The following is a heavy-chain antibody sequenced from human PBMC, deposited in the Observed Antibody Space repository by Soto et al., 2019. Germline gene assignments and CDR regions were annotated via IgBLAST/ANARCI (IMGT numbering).Heavy chain of an antibody. V-gene: IGHV3-23*01. CDR1: GFTFSSYA. Sequence: GGSLRLSCAASGFTFSSYAMNWVRQAPGKGLEWVSTISGTGAGTYYADSVKGRFTISRDNSKNTLFLQMNSLRAEDTAVYYCAKKATHDSSGYYNRPAYFFDYWGQGTLVTVSS. J-gene: IGHJ4*02. D-gene: IGHD3-22*01. CDR2: ISGTGAGT. CDR3: AKKATHDSSGYYNRPAYFFDY.